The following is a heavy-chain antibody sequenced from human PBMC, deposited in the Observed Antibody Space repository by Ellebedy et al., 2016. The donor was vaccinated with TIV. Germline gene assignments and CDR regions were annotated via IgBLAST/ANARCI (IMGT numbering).Heavy chain of an antibody. CDR1: EFTFSSYV. V-gene: IGHV3-23*01. CDR3: ASRGVAVQGADY. D-gene: IGHD3-10*01. J-gene: IGHJ4*02. CDR2: ISASGGST. Sequence: GESLKISCAASEFTFSSYVMSWVRQAPGKGLEWVSAISASGGSTYNADSVKGRFTISRDNSKNTLYLQMNSLRAEDTSVYYCASRGVAVQGADYWGQGTLVTVSS.